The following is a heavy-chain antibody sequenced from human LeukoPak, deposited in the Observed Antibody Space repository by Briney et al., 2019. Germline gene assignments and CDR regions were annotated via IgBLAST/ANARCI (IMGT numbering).Heavy chain of an antibody. D-gene: IGHD3-10*01. V-gene: IGHV1-18*03. J-gene: IGHJ4*02. CDR2: ISAYNGNT. Sequence: ASVKVSCKASGYTFTSYGISWVRQAPGQGLEWMGWISAYNGNTNYAQKLQGRVTMTTDTSTSTAYMELRSLRSDDMAVYYCARNLLWFGEINPYFDYWGQGTLVTVSS. CDR1: GYTFTSYG. CDR3: ARNLLWFGEINPYFDY.